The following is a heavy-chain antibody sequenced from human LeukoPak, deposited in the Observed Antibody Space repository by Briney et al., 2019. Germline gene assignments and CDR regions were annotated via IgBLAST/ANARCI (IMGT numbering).Heavy chain of an antibody. CDR3: AKDFGYSSGWYLGGYYYYGMDV. D-gene: IGHD6-19*01. J-gene: IGHJ6*02. V-gene: IGHV3-43*02. CDR1: GFTFDDYA. Sequence: SGGSLRLSCAASGFTFDDYAMHWVRQAPGKGLEWVSLISGDGGSTYYADSVKGRFTISRDTSKNSLYLQMNSLRTEDTALYYCAKDFGYSSGWYLGGYYYYGMDVWGQGTTVTVSS. CDR2: ISGDGGST.